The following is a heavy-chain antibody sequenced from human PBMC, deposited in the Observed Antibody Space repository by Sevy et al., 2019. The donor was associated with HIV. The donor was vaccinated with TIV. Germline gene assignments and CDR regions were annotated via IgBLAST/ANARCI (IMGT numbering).Heavy chain of an antibody. CDR3: ASGVTVTTVPYYFDY. CDR2: INHSGSP. CDR1: SGSFSAYY. D-gene: IGHD4-4*01. J-gene: IGHJ4*02. Sequence: SETLSLTCAVYSGSFSAYYWSWIRQPPGKGLEWIGEINHSGSPNYNPSLKSRLTISLNTSKTQYSLKRTSVTAAATAVYYCASGVTVTTVPYYFDYWGQGTLVTVSS. V-gene: IGHV4-34*01.